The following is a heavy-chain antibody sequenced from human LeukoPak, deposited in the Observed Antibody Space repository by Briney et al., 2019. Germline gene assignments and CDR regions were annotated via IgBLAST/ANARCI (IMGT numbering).Heavy chain of an antibody. D-gene: IGHD2-8*01. CDR1: GGSITSSSYY. CDR2: IYYSGIT. V-gene: IGHV4-39*01. Sequence: SETLSLTCTVSGGSITSSSYYWGWIRQPPGKGLEWIGVIYYSGITYYNSSLQSRVTKSIDTSKNHFPLKLSFVTAADTAVHYCVGLGYCSYGICCTRGDEPFNVWGLGTMVTVSS. CDR3: VGLGYCSYGICCTRGDEPFNV. J-gene: IGHJ3*01.